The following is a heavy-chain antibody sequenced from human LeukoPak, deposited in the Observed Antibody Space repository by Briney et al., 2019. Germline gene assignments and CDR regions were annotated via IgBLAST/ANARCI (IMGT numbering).Heavy chain of an antibody. CDR2: ISYDGSNK. J-gene: IGHJ3*02. D-gene: IGHD1-26*01. Sequence: GGSLRLSCAASGFTFSSYGMHWVRQAPGKGLEWVAVISYDGSNKYYADSVKGRFTISRDNAKNSLYLQMNSLRAEDTAVYYCARNKWVGAFDIWGQGTMVTVSS. CDR1: GFTFSSYG. V-gene: IGHV3-30*03. CDR3: ARNKWVGAFDI.